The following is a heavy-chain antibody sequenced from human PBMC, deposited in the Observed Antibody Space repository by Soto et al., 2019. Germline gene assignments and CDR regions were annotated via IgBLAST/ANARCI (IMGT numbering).Heavy chain of an antibody. CDR3: ARALQLWFLWFDP. CDR2: INHSGST. J-gene: IGHJ5*02. V-gene: IGHV4-34*01. CDR1: GGYFSGYY. D-gene: IGHD5-18*01. Sequence: SETLSLTCAVYGGYFSGYYWTWIRQPPGTGLEWIGEINHSGSTNYNPSLKSRVTISVDKSKNQFSLKLSSVTAADTAVYYCARALQLWFLWFDPWGQGTLVTVSS.